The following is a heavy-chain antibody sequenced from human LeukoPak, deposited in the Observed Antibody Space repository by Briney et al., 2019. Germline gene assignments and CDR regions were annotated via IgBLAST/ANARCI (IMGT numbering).Heavy chain of an antibody. CDR3: ARGPGGYYYDYYMDF. D-gene: IGHD3-10*01. Sequence: ASGKVSCKASGGTFSSYAISWVRQAGGQGLEWMGGIIPILGTANYAQKLQGRVPLTADTSTRTACVEASSLRSEDTAVYYCARGPGGYYYDYYMDFWGKGTTVTVSS. CDR2: IIPILGTA. J-gene: IGHJ6*03. CDR1: GGTFSSYA. V-gene: IGHV1-69*10.